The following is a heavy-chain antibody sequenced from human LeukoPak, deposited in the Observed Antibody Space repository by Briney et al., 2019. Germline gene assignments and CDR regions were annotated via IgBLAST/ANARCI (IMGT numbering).Heavy chain of an antibody. J-gene: IGHJ6*03. CDR2: IYTSGST. Sequence: SETLSLTCTVSGGPISSYYWSWIRQPPGKGLEWIGYIYTSGSTNYNPSLKSRVTISVDTSKNQFSLKLSSVTAADTAVYYCARRARGYSYGRLDYYYYYYMDVWGKGTSVTVSS. V-gene: IGHV4-4*09. CDR3: ARRARGYSYGRLDYYYYYYMDV. D-gene: IGHD5-18*01. CDR1: GGPISSYY.